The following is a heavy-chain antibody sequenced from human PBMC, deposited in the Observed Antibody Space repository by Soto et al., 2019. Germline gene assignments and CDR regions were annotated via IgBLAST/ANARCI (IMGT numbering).Heavy chain of an antibody. CDR3: ARGRWSVSKANYYFDY. CDR1: GYTFTDYA. Sequence: QVHLVQSGAEVKKPGASVMVSCRASGYTFTDYAMNWVRQAPGQRPEWMGWINAGNGDLKYSQNFQGRVTITRDASASTAYMELRRLTSEDTVVYFCARGRWSVSKANYYFDYWGQGTLVTVSS. J-gene: IGHJ4*02. V-gene: IGHV1-3*01. D-gene: IGHD6-13*01. CDR2: INAGNGDL.